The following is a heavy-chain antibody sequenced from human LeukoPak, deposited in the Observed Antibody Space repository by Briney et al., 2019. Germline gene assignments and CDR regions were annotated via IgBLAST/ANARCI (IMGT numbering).Heavy chain of an antibody. V-gene: IGHV3-21*01. CDR2: ITSSSRYI. J-gene: IGHJ4*02. CDR3: ARDADFYDNRGHQITPYYYDH. Sequence: PGGSLRLSCAASGFVFNDYNMNWVRQAPGKGLEWVSSITSSSRYIFYADSVKGRFTISRDNARNSLFLQLDSLTSEDTAVYFCARDADFYDNRGHQITPYYYDHWGQGTLVTVSS. D-gene: IGHD3-22*01. CDR1: GFVFNDYN.